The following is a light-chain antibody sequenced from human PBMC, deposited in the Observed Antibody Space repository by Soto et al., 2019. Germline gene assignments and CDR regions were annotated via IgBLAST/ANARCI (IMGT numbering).Light chain of an antibody. CDR2: GNT. CDR3: QSYDRNHWV. V-gene: IGLV1-40*01. Sequence: QSVLTQPPSVSGAPGQRVTISCTGSSFNIGAGYHVQWYQQLPGTAPRVLIHGNTHRPSGIPDRFSGSKSGTSASLAITGLQAEDEAYYYCQSYDRNHWVFGGGTKVTVL. CDR1: SFNIGAGYH. J-gene: IGLJ3*02.